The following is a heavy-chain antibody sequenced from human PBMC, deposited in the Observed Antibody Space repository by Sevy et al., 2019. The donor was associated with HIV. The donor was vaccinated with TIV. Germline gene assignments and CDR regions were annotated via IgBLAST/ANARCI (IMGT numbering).Heavy chain of an antibody. CDR1: GFTLNACW. V-gene: IGHV3-7*01. D-gene: IGHD6-13*01. J-gene: IGHJ4*02. Sequence: GGSLRLSCAASGFTLNACWMHWVRQAPGKGLEWLANINQDGSTQYYAASVKGRFTISRDNAKNLVYLQMNTMRPEDTGLYYCARAIAAAAGFWGQGTLVTVSS. CDR3: ARAIAAAAGF. CDR2: INQDGSTQ.